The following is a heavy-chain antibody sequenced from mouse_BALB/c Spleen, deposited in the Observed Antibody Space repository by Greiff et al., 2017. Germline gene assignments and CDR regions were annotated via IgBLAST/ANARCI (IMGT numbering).Heavy chain of an antibody. D-gene: IGHD1-2*01. V-gene: IGHV5-12-2*01. CDR1: GFTFSSYT. Sequence: EVHLVESGGGLVQPGGSLKLSCAASGFTFSSYTMSWVRQTPEKRLEWVAYISNGGGSTYYPDTVKGRFTISRDNAKNTLYLQMSSLKSEDTAMYYCAREGQFITTANWYFDVWGAGTTVTVSS. J-gene: IGHJ1*01. CDR3: AREGQFITTANWYFDV. CDR2: ISNGGGST.